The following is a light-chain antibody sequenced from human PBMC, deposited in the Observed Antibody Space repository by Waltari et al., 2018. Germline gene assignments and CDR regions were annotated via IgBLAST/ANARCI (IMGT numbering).Light chain of an antibody. CDR2: EAS. CDR3: QKYGTLPAT. CDR1: QSVSRT. V-gene: IGKV3-20*01. J-gene: IGKJ1*01. Sequence: EIVLTQSPGTLSVSPGERVHLSCRASQSVSRTLAWYQQKPGQAPRLLIYEASTRATGIPDRFSGSGSGTDFSLTISRLEPEDFAVYYCQKYGTLPATFGQGTKVEIK.